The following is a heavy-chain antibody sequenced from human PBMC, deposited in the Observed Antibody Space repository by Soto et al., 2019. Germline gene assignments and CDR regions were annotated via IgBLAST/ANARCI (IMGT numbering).Heavy chain of an antibody. CDR1: GDSISSTGYY. V-gene: IGHV4-39*01. D-gene: IGHD1-1*01. J-gene: IGHJ4*02. CDR2: IYYSGVT. Sequence: QLRLQESGPGLVKPSETLSLTCTVSGDSISSTGYYWGWIRQPPGTGLEWIGSIYYSGVTYYNPSFKSRVTISVDTSKNQFSLELNSVTAADTAVYYCARPPLDDYLVFDYWGQGALVTVSS. CDR3: ARPPLDDYLVFDY.